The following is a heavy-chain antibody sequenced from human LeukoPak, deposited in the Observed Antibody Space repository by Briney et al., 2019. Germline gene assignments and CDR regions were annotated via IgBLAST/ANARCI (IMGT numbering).Heavy chain of an antibody. CDR1: GFNIGSYW. CDR2: ISSDGKSI. V-gene: IGHV3-74*01. Sequence: GGSLRLSCAASGFNIGSYWMNWVRQGPGKGLVWVARISSDGKSISYADSVKGRFTTSRDNSKNTLYLQMDSLRAEDTAVYYCASASSESYYWALDYWGQGTLVTVS. J-gene: IGHJ4*02. CDR3: ASASSESYYWALDY. D-gene: IGHD3-10*01.